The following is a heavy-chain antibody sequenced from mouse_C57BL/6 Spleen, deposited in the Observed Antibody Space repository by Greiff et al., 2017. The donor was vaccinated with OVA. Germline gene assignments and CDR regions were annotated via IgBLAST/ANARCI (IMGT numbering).Heavy chain of an antibody. J-gene: IGHJ4*01. V-gene: IGHV2-6*03. Sequence: QVQLKESGPGLVAPSQCLSITCNASGFSLTSYGVHWVRQPPGKGLEWLVEIWRGGGKTYNSALKSRLSISKDNSKIQVILIMNSVQTVDTAMYFCARDYAMDYWGKGTSVTVSS. CDR2: IWRGGGK. CDR3: ARDYAMDY. CDR1: GFSLTSYG.